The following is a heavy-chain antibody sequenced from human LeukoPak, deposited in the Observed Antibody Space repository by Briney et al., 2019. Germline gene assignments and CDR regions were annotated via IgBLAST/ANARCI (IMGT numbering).Heavy chain of an antibody. CDR2: IYYSGST. J-gene: IGHJ5*02. CDR3: ARFSVAAAGTGWFDP. D-gene: IGHD6-13*01. V-gene: IGHV4-59*11. Sequence: SETLSLTCTLSGVSLSSHYWSWIRQPPGKGLELIGYIYYSGSTNYNPSLKRRVTISVDTSKNHLSLKLISVTAADTAVYYCARFSVAAAGTGWFDPWGQGTLVTVSA. CDR1: GVSLSSHY.